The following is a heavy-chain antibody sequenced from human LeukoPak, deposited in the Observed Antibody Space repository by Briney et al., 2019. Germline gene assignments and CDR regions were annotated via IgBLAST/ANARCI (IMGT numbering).Heavy chain of an antibody. J-gene: IGHJ3*02. V-gene: IGHV4-59*01. CDR3: ARGRYSSGWYGGHDAFDI. Sequence: PSETLSLTCTVSGGSISSYYWSWIRQPPGKGLEWIGYIYYSGSTNCNPSLKSRVTISVDTSKNQFSLKLSSVTAADTAVYYCARGRYSSGWYGGHDAFDIWGQGTMVTVSS. D-gene: IGHD6-19*01. CDR1: GGSISSYY. CDR2: IYYSGST.